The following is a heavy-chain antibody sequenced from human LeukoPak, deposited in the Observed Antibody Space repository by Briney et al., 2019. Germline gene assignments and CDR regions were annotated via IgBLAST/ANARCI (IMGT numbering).Heavy chain of an antibody. D-gene: IGHD6-19*01. CDR1: GYTFTSYG. J-gene: IGHJ3*02. V-gene: IGHV1-18*04. CDR3: ARDPAVAGTAFDI. CDR2: ISVYNGDT. Sequence: ASVKVSCKASGYTFTSYGISWVRQAPGQGLEWMGWISVYNGDTNYAQKLQGRVTMTTDTSTSTAYMELRSLRSDDTAVYYCARDPAVAGTAFDIWGQGTMVTVSS.